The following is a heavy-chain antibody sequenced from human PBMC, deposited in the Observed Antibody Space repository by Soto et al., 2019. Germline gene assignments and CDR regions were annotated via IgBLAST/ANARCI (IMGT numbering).Heavy chain of an antibody. CDR3: ARGVYNWNPEGWFDP. D-gene: IGHD1-1*01. J-gene: IGHJ5*02. V-gene: IGHV5-51*01. Sequence: GESLKISCKGSGYSFTSYWIGWVRQMPGKGLEWMGIIYPGDSDTRYSPSFQGQVTISADKSISTAYLQWSSLKASDTAMYYCARGVYNWNPEGWFDPWGQGTLVTVSS. CDR1: GYSFTSYW. CDR2: IYPGDSDT.